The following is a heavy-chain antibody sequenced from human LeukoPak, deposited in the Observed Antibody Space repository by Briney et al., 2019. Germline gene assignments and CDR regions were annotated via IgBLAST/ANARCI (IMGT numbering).Heavy chain of an antibody. D-gene: IGHD5-18*01. Sequence: SETLSLTCTVSGGSLSSYYWSWIRQPPGKGLEYIGYIYYSGSTNYNPSLKSRVTISVDTSKNQFSLKLSSVTAADTAVYYCARDGGVDMGYNYGSFGAFDIWGQGTKVTVSS. CDR3: ARDGGVDMGYNYGSFGAFDI. CDR2: IYYSGST. J-gene: IGHJ3*02. CDR1: GGSLSSYY. V-gene: IGHV4-59*01.